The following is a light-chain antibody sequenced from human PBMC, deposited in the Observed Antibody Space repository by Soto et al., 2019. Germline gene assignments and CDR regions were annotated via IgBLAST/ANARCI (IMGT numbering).Light chain of an antibody. J-gene: IGKJ4*01. V-gene: IGKV1-33*01. Sequence: DIQMTQSPSSLSASVGDRVTITCQASQDISNYLNWYQQKPGKAPKLLIYDASNLETGVPSRFSGSGSGTDFTFTISSPQPEDIAADYCQQYDNLPFGGGTKVEIK. CDR3: QQYDNLP. CDR1: QDISNY. CDR2: DAS.